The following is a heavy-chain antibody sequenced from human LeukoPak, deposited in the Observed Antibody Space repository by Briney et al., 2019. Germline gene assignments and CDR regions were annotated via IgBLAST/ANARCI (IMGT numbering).Heavy chain of an antibody. D-gene: IGHD6-6*01. CDR3: ARAGYSSSSKRLGEIGWFDP. CDR2: INHSGST. CDR1: GGSFSGYY. J-gene: IGHJ5*02. V-gene: IGHV4-34*01. Sequence: PSETLSLTCAVYGGSFSGYYWSWIRQPPGKGLEGIGEINHSGSTNYNPSLKSRVTISVDTSKNQFSLKLSSVTAADTAVYYCARAGYSSSSKRLGEIGWFDPWGQGTLVTVSS.